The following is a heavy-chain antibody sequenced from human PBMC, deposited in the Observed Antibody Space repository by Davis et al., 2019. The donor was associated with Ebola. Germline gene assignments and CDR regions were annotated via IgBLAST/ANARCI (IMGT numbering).Heavy chain of an antibody. CDR1: GFTFSSYA. D-gene: IGHD3-10*01. CDR2: IGGSGAGT. J-gene: IGHJ4*02. Sequence: PGGSLRLSCAASGFTFSSYAMSWVRQAPGKGLEWVSAIGGSGAGTYYADSVQGRFTVSRDNSKNTLYLQMNSLRAEDTAVYYCAKAPMAERTSGDYWGQGTLVTVSS. CDR3: AKAPMAERTSGDY. V-gene: IGHV3-23*01.